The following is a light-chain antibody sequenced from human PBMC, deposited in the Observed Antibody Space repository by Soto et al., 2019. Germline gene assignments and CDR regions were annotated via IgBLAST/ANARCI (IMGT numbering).Light chain of an antibody. J-gene: IGKJ2*01. V-gene: IGKV1-39*01. CDR2: AAT. CDR3: QQSYSTPYT. Sequence: IQMTQSPSSLSASVGDRVTITCRASQSISSYFNWYQQKPGKAPKLLIYAATTLQSGVPSRFSGSGSGTDFTLTITSLQREDFATYYCQQSYSTPYTFGQGTKLEMK. CDR1: QSISSY.